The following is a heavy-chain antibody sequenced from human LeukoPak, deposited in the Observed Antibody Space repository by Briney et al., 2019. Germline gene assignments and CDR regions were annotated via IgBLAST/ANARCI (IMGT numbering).Heavy chain of an antibody. D-gene: IGHD2-2*01. CDR2: IKQDGSEK. Sequence: GGSLRLSCAASGFTFSSYWMSWVRQAPAKGLEWVANIKQDGSEKYYVDSVKGRFTISRDNAKNSLYLQMNSLRAEDTAVYYCARDGCSSTSCLDYYYYGMDVWGQGTTVTVSS. J-gene: IGHJ6*02. V-gene: IGHV3-7*01. CDR3: ARDGCSSTSCLDYYYYGMDV. CDR1: GFTFSSYW.